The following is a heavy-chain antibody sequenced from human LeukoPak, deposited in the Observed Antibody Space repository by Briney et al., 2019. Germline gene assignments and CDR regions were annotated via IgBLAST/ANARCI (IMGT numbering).Heavy chain of an antibody. Sequence: GESLKISCKGSGYIFTTYWISWVRQMPGKGLEWMGRIDPSDSYTDYSPSFQGHVTISVDKSISTAYLQWSSLKASDTAMYYCARRSDYSDYWGQGTLVTVSS. CDR2: IDPSDSYT. CDR3: ARRSDYSDY. J-gene: IGHJ4*02. D-gene: IGHD3-22*01. V-gene: IGHV5-10-1*01. CDR1: GYIFTTYW.